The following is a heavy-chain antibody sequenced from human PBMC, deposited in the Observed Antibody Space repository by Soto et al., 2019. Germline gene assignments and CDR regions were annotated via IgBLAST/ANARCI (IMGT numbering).Heavy chain of an antibody. CDR2: ISGSGGST. CDR3: SKDLSVWFGELSHFFDY. Sequence: GGSLRLSCAASGFTFSSYAMSWVRQAPGKGLEWVSAISGSGGSTYYADSVKGRFTISRDNSKNTLYLQMNNLRAEDTSVYYCSKDLSVWFGELSHFFDYWGQGTLVTVSS. V-gene: IGHV3-23*01. D-gene: IGHD3-10*01. J-gene: IGHJ4*02. CDR1: GFTFSSYA.